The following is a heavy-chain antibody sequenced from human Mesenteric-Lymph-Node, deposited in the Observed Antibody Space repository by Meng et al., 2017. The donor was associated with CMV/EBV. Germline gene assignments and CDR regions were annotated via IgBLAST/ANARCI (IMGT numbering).Heavy chain of an antibody. D-gene: IGHD3-10*01. Sequence: ASVKVSCKASGYTFTGYYIHWVRQAPGQRLEWMGWINPNSGGTNYAHKFQGRVTMTRDTSISTAYMELSRLISDDTALYYCAREGIYFHYGMDVWGQGTTVTVSS. CDR1: GYTFTGYY. V-gene: IGHV1-2*07. J-gene: IGHJ6*02. CDR3: AREGIYFHYGMDV. CDR2: INPNSGGT.